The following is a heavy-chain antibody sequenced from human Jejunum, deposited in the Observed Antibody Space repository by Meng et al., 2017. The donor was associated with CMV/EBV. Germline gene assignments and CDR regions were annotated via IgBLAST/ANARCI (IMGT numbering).Heavy chain of an antibody. CDR3: ALFTRSWFDP. CDR2: IYWGDRE. CDR1: GFSPVTRGEG. Sequence: QITVKVSGPTLVTPSHTLTLTCSVSGFSPVTRGEGVGWIRQPPGKALEWLALIYWGDRERYSPSLNYRLTITKDTSKNEVVLTMTDMDPVDTATYYCALFTRSWFDPWGQGTLVTVSS. V-gene: IGHV2-5*02. D-gene: IGHD2-2*01. J-gene: IGHJ5*02.